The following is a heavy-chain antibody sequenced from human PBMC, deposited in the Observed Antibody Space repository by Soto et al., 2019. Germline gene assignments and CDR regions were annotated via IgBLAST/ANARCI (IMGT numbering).Heavy chain of an antibody. CDR2: MNPHSGKT. J-gene: IGHJ4*02. D-gene: IGHD1-26*01. CDR1: GYTLGNYD. Sequence: QVQLVQSGAEVKKPGASVKVSCKASGYTLGNYDINWVRQAPGQGLEWMGWMNPHSGKTVYARKFQGRVTMTRDTSLTTAFLEVSSLRSEDTAVYFCARNPVGATIDYWGRGTLVTVSS. CDR3: ARNPVGATIDY. V-gene: IGHV1-8*01.